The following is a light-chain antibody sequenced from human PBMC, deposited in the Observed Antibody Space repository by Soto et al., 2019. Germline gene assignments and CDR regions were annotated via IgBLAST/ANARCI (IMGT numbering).Light chain of an antibody. CDR1: SSNIGAGFD. CDR2: NNV. J-gene: IGLJ3*02. V-gene: IGLV1-40*01. CDR3: QSYDTSLSGSRV. Sequence: QSVLTQPPSVSGAPGQRVTISCTGSSSNIGAGFDVHWYQHLPGSAPKLLIHNNVNRPSGVPDRFSGSKSDTSASLAITGLQSEDEAVYYCQSYDTSLSGSRVFGGGTKVTVL.